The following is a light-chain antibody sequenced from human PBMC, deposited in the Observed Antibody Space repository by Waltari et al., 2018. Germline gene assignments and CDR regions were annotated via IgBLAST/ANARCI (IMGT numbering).Light chain of an antibody. CDR3: AAWDDSLNGHVV. J-gene: IGLJ2*01. V-gene: IGLV1-44*01. CDR1: TSNIGSNT. CDR2: SNN. Sequence: QSVLTQPPSASGTPGQRVTISCSGSTSNIGSNTVNWYQQLPGTAPKLLIYSNNHRPSGVPDRFSGSKSGTSASLAISGLQSEDEADYYCAAWDDSLNGHVVFGGGTKLTAL.